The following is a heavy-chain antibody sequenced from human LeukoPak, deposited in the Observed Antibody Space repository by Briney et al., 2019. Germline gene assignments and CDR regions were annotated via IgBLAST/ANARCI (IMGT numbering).Heavy chain of an antibody. CDR3: TTGGSYDFWSGHDHYYFDF. V-gene: IGHV3-15*01. D-gene: IGHD3-3*01. CDR1: GLTFSNAW. J-gene: IGHJ4*02. Sequence: GGSLRLSCAASGLTFSNAWISWVRQAPGKGLEWVGRIKSKTDGGTIDYAAPVKGRFTMSRDDSKDTLFLQMNNLKYADTAVYYCTTGGSYDFWSGHDHYYFDFWGQGTLVTVSS. CDR2: IKSKTDGGTI.